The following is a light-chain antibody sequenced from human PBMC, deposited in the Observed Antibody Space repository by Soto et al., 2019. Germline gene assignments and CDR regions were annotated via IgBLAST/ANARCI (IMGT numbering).Light chain of an antibody. CDR1: SSDVGGYNY. V-gene: IGLV2-14*01. J-gene: IGLJ1*01. CDR2: EVS. Sequence: QSALTQPASVSGSPGQSITISCTGTSSDVGGYNYVSWYQQHPGKAPKLMIYEVSNRPSGVSNRFSGSKSGNTASLTISGLQAEDEADYYCSSYTSSSTLHGLFGTGTKLTVL. CDR3: SSYTSSSTLHGL.